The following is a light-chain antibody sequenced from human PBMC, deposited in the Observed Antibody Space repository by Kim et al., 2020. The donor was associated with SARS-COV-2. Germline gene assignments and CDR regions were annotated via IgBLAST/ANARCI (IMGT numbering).Light chain of an antibody. CDR3: QQYSNWPWT. CDR1: QTVSFN. CDR2: GAS. V-gene: IGKV3-11*01. Sequence: VLTQSPATLSLSPGESATLSCRASQTVSFNLAWYQQKPGQAPRLPIYGASNRSTGIPDRFSGSASGTQFSLTISNLQPEDFANYYCQQYSNWPWTFGQGKQVEIK. J-gene: IGKJ1*01.